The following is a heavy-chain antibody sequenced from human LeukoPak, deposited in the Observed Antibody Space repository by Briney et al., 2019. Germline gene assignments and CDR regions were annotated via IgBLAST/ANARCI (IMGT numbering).Heavy chain of an antibody. CDR3: VRDAVRGFYYGMDV. D-gene: IGHD3-10*01. J-gene: IGHJ6*02. CDR2: IYTGDST. V-gene: IGHV3-53*01. Sequence: GSLRLSCAASGFTFSSYEMNWVRQAPGRGLEWVSVIYTGDSTYYADSVKGRFTISRDNSKNTMYLQMSSLRAEDTALYYCVRDAVRGFYYGMDVWGQGTTVTVSS. CDR1: GFTFSSYE.